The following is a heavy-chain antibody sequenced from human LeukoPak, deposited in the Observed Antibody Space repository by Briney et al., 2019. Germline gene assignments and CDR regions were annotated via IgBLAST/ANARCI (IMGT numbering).Heavy chain of an antibody. Sequence: GGSLRLSCAASRFTFGSDGMHWVRQAPGKGLEWVAVIWYDGSNKYYADSVKGRFTISRDNSKNTLYLQMNSLRAEDTAVYYCARGSSSSPSDYWGQGTLVTVSS. J-gene: IGHJ4*02. V-gene: IGHV3-33*01. CDR2: IWYDGSNK. D-gene: IGHD6-6*01. CDR3: ARGSSSSPSDY. CDR1: RFTFGSDG.